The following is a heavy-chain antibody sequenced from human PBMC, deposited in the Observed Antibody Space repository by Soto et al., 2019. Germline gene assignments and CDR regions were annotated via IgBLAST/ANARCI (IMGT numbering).Heavy chain of an antibody. CDR2: ISPKSGGI. CDR3: ERAPGYISGWHYFEL. D-gene: IGHD6-19*01. V-gene: IGHV1-2*02. Sequence: APIQFSGAASACTLINYNMHCVRPAPGQGFEWMGRISPKSGGINCAQNCQGRVRLSWDTSLKTCYRELSSHRSNDTAVDYCERAPGYISGWHYFELWGQGTLV. CDR1: ACTLINYN. J-gene: IGHJ4*02.